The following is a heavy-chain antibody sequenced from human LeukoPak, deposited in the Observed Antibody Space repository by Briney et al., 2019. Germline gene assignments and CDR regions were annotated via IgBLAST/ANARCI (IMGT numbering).Heavy chain of an antibody. CDR1: GYTFTGYY. D-gene: IGHD4-23*01. CDR2: INPSGGST. V-gene: IGHV1-46*01. Sequence: ASVKVSCKASGYTFTGYYMHWVRQAPGQGLEWMGIINPSGGSTSYAQKFQGRVTMTRDTSTSTVYMELSSLRSEDTAVYYCARDPTVVTPQYGMDVWGQGTTVTVSS. CDR3: ARDPTVVTPQYGMDV. J-gene: IGHJ6*02.